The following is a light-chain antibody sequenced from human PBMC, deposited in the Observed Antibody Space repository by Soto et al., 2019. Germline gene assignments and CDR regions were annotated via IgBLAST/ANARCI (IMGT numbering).Light chain of an antibody. CDR3: QWYGSSPRT. V-gene: IGKV3-20*01. J-gene: IGKJ1*01. CDR2: GTS. CDR1: QSVSSSY. Sequence: EIVLTQSPGTLSLSPGERATLSCRASQSVSSSYLAWFQQKPGQAPRVLIYGTSSRATGIPDRFSGSWSGTAFTLTNSRLEPEDFAVYYCQWYGSSPRTFGEGTKVEIK.